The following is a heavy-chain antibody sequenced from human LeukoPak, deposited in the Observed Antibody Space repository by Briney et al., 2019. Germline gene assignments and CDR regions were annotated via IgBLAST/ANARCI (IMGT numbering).Heavy chain of an antibody. J-gene: IGHJ4*02. CDR1: GDSVSSNSAA. D-gene: IGHD3-22*01. CDR3: ARAYDSSGYYDGYFDY. Sequence: SQTLSLTCAISGDSVSSNSAAWNWIRQSPSRGLEWLGRTYYRSKWYNDYAVSVKSRITINPDTSKNQFSLQLNSVTPEDTAVYYCARAYDSSGYYDGYFDYGGQGTLVTVSS. CDR2: TYYRSKWYN. V-gene: IGHV6-1*01.